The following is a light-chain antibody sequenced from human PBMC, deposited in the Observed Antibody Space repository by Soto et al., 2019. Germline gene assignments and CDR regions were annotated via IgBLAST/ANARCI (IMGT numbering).Light chain of an antibody. V-gene: IGKV1-5*01. CDR2: DAS. Sequence: DFQMTQSPSTLSASVGDRVTITCRASQSISSWLAWYQQKPGKAPKLLIYDASSLESGVPSRFSGSGSGTEFTLTISGLQPDDFATYYCQQYENLPYTFGQGTKLEI. CDR1: QSISSW. CDR3: QQYENLPYT. J-gene: IGKJ2*01.